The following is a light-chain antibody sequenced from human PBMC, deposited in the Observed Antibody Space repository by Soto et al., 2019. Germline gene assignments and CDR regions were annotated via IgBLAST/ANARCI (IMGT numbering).Light chain of an antibody. CDR1: NSDVGSHNF. CDR2: EAS. CDR3: CSLTNGATWV. J-gene: IGLJ3*02. Sequence: QSALTQPASVSGSPGQSITISCTGTNSDVGSHNFVSWYQQYPGKAPKLLIYEASKRSSGLSNRFSGSKSGNTASLTISGLQAEDEADYYCCSLTNGATWVFGGGTNLTVL. V-gene: IGLV2-23*01.